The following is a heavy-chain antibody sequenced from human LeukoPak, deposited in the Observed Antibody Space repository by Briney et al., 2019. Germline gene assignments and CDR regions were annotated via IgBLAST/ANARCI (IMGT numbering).Heavy chain of an antibody. D-gene: IGHD3-9*01. J-gene: IGHJ3*02. V-gene: IGHV1-18*01. Sequence: GASVRVSCKASGYTFTSYGISWVRQAPGQGLEWMGWISAYNGNTNYAQKLQGRVTMTTDTSTSTAYMELRSLRSDDTAVYYCARDNRYYDILTGYQDDAFDIWGQGTMVTVSS. CDR2: ISAYNGNT. CDR3: ARDNRYYDILTGYQDDAFDI. CDR1: GYTFTSYG.